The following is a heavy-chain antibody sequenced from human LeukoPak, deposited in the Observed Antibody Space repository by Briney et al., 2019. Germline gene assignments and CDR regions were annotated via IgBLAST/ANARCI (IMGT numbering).Heavy chain of an antibody. Sequence: GGSLRLSCAASGFTFSNSWMHWVRQASGKGLVWVSRINSDGKTTTYADSVKGRFTISRDNAQNTLYLQMNSLSAEDTAVYYCARDYPPDWGQGTLVTVSA. V-gene: IGHV3-74*01. CDR3: ARDYPPD. CDR2: INSDGKTT. CDR1: GFTFSNSW. J-gene: IGHJ4*02.